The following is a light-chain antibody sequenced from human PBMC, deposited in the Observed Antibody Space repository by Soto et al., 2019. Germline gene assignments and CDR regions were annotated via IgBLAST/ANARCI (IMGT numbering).Light chain of an antibody. Sequence: QSALTQPASVSGSPGQSITISCTGSSSDVGGYNYVSWYQQYPGKAPKLMVYDVSHRPSGVSYRFSGSKSGNTASLTISGLQPEDEADYYCSSYTTSDTYFFGTGTKLTVL. J-gene: IGLJ1*01. CDR1: SSDVGGYNY. CDR2: DVS. CDR3: SSYTTSDTYF. V-gene: IGLV2-14*03.